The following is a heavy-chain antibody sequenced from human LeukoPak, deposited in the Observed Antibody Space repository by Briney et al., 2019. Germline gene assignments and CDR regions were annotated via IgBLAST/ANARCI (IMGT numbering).Heavy chain of an antibody. V-gene: IGHV4-30-4*01. CDR2: IYYSGST. J-gene: IGHJ5*02. Sequence: SETLSLTCTVSGGSISSGDYYWSWIRQPPGKGLEWIGYIYYSGSTYYNPSLKSRVTISVDTSKNQFSLKLSSVTAADTAVYYCARLARAMKAAEGGVDPWGQGTLVTVSS. CDR1: GGSISSGDYY. D-gene: IGHD6-13*01. CDR3: ARLARAMKAAEGGVDP.